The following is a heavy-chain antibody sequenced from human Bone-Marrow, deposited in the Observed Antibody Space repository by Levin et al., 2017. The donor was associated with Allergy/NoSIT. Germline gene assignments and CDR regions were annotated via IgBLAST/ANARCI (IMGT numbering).Heavy chain of an antibody. CDR1: GFSFTTDAVG. Sequence: NVSGPTLVKPTQTLTLTCSFSGFSFTTDAVGVGWIRQPPGKALEWLALIYWNDDKRYSPSLKSRLTIAKDSLKNQVVLTMTNLDPLDTATYYCAHEFDVGYCAGGGCHETIGAFDYWGKGTLVTVSS. CDR3: AHEFDVGYCAGGGCHETIGAFDY. J-gene: IGHJ4*02. D-gene: IGHD2-8*02. CDR2: IYWNDDK. V-gene: IGHV2-5*01.